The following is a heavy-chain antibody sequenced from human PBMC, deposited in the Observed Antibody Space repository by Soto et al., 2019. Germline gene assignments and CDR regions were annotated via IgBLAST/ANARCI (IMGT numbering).Heavy chain of an antibody. CDR2: INHSGST. V-gene: IGHV4-34*01. D-gene: IGHD2-15*01. Sequence: SETLSLTCAVYGGSFSGYYWSWIRQPPGKGLEWIGEINHSGSTNYNPSLKSRVTISVDTSKNQFSLKLSSVTAADTAVYYCARVPRGRGYYYYYYGMDVWGQGTTGTV. J-gene: IGHJ6*02. CDR3: ARVPRGRGYYYYYYGMDV. CDR1: GGSFSGYY.